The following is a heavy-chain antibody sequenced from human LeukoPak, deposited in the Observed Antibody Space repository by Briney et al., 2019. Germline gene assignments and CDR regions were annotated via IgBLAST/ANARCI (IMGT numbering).Heavy chain of an antibody. CDR3: AELGITMIGGV. Sequence: GGSLRLSCAASGLTFSSYGMHWVRQAPGKGLEWVAFIRYDGKNKYYADSVKGRFTISRDNAKNSLYLQMNSLRAEDTAVYYCAELGITMIGGVWGKGTTVTISS. CDR2: IRYDGKNK. J-gene: IGHJ6*04. CDR1: GLTFSSYG. D-gene: IGHD3-10*02. V-gene: IGHV3-30*02.